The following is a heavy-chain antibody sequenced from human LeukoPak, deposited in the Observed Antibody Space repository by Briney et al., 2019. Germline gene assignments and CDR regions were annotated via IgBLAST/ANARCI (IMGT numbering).Heavy chain of an antibody. CDR3: AKDMRYSSGWLDY. D-gene: IGHD6-19*01. V-gene: IGHV3-9*01. CDR1: GFTFSSYA. CDR2: ISWNSGSI. Sequence: GGSLRLSCAASGFTFSSYAMSWVREAPGKGLEWVSGISWNSGSIGYADSVKGRFTISRDNAKNSLYLQMNSLRAEDTALYYCAKDMRYSSGWLDYLGQGTLVNVSS. J-gene: IGHJ4*02.